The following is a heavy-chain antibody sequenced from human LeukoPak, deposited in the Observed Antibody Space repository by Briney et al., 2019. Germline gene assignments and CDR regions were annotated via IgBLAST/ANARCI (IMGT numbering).Heavy chain of an antibody. V-gene: IGHV1-2*02. CDR1: GYTFTGYY. CDR2: INPNSGGT. D-gene: IGHD3-9*01. CDR3: ARDLPLTGLYDY. J-gene: IGHJ4*02. Sequence: ASVKVSCKASGYTFTGYYMHWVRQAPGQGLEWKGWINPNSGGTNYAQKFQGRVTMTRDTSISTAYMELSRLRSDDTAVYYCARDLPLTGLYDYWGQGTLVTVSS.